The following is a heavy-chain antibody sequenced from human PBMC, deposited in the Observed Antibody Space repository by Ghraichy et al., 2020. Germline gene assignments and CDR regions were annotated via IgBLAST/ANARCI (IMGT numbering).Heavy chain of an antibody. CDR3: ARGSNVVRFFYYDGMDV. CDR1: GFIFSDYS. CDR2: ITSSSRTK. D-gene: IGHD4-23*01. J-gene: IGHJ6*02. Sequence: GGSLRLSCVGSGFIFSDYSMNWVRQSPGKGLEWVSYITSSSRTKSYADSVKGRFTISRDNAHNSLDLQMNSLRDEDTAVYYCARGSNVVRFFYYDGMDVWGQGTTVTVSS. V-gene: IGHV3-48*02.